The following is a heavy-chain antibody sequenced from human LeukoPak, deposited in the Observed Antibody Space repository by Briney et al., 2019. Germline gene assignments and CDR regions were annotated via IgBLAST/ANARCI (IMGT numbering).Heavy chain of an antibody. D-gene: IGHD2-15*01. CDR1: GFTFSSYA. Sequence: AGGSLRLSCSASGFTFSSYAMHWVRQAPGKGLEYVSAISSNGGSTYYADSVKGRFTISRDNSKNTLYLQMNSLRAEDTAVYYRARAIQFGGYFDYWGQGTLVTVST. CDR2: ISSNGGST. CDR3: ARAIQFGGYFDY. J-gene: IGHJ4*02. V-gene: IGHV3-64*04.